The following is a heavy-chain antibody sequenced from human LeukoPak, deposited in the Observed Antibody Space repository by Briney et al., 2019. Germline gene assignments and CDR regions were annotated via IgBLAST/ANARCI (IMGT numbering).Heavy chain of an antibody. J-gene: IGHJ4*02. CDR3: AKGTKGYSYGYADY. Sequence: GGSLRLSCAASGFTFSIYAMSWVRQAPGKGLEWVSAISGSGGSTYYADSVKGRFTISRDNSKNTLYLQMNSLRAEDTAVYYCAKGTKGYSYGYADYWGQGTLVTVSS. V-gene: IGHV3-23*01. CDR2: ISGSGGST. D-gene: IGHD5-18*01. CDR1: GFTFSIYA.